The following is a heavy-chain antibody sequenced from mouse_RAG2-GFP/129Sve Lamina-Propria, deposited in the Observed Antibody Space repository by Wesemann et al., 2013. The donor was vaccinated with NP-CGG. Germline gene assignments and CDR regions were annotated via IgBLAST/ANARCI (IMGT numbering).Heavy chain of an antibody. CDR1: GYTFTDYY. D-gene: IGHD2-2*01. CDR3: AREGYGMDY. Sequence: EVQLQQSGPELVKPGASVKISCKASGYTFTDYYMNWVKQSHGKSLEWIGDINPNNGGTSYNQKFKGKATLTVDKSSSTAYMELRSLTSEDSAVYYCAREGYGMDYWGQGTSVTVSS. V-gene: IGHV1-26*01. J-gene: IGHJ4*01. CDR2: INPNNGGT.